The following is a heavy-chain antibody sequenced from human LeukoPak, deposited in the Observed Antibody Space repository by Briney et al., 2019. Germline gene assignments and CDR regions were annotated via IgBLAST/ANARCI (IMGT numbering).Heavy chain of an antibody. Sequence: GGSLRLSCVAYNFTFKAYNMNWVRQAAGKELEWISYITYSSNTISYADSVRGRFSVSRDNDKDAVYLQLNSLTDEDTAIYYCARDWGYGYSDQWGQGTLVTVSS. V-gene: IGHV3-48*02. J-gene: IGHJ4*02. CDR1: NFTFKAYN. CDR3: ARDWGYGYSDQ. CDR2: ITYSSNTI. D-gene: IGHD4-11*01.